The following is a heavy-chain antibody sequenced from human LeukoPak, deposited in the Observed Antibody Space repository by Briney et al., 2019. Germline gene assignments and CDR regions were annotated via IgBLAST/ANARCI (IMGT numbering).Heavy chain of an antibody. CDR2: IYTSGST. V-gene: IGHV4-61*02. CDR1: GGSISSGDYY. CDR3: ARDRAIVGSTWAWVDP. D-gene: IGHD1-26*01. Sequence: PSETLSLTCTVSGGSISSGDYYWRWIRQPAGNGLEWIGRIYTSGSTNYNPSLKSRVTISVDTSKNQFSLKLTSVTAADTAVYYCARDRAIVGSTWAWVDPWGPGTLVTVSS. J-gene: IGHJ5*02.